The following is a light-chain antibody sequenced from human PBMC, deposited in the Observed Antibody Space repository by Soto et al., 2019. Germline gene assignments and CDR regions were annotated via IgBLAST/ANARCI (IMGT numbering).Light chain of an antibody. CDR1: QSLLHSNGYNY. CDR3: MQALQTPKT. V-gene: IGKV2-28*01. CDR2: LGS. Sequence: DIVMTQSPLSLPVTPGEPASISCRSSQSLLHSNGYNYLDWYLQKPGQSPQLLIYLGSNQASGVPDRFSCSGSGTDFTLKISGVEAEDVGVYYCMQALQTPKTFGQGTKLEIK. J-gene: IGKJ2*01.